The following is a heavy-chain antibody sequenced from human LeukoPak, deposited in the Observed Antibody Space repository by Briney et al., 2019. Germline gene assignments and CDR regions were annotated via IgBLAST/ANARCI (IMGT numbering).Heavy chain of an antibody. Sequence: RASVKVSCKASGYTFSIYGITWVRQAPGQGLEWMGWISPYNGNTNYAQKFQDRVVMTTDTSTSTAYMELRSLIPDDTAVYYCAIRYDFLTGFSLWGQGTLVTVSS. D-gene: IGHD3-9*01. CDR3: AIRYDFLTGFSL. V-gene: IGHV1-18*01. J-gene: IGHJ4*02. CDR2: ISPYNGNT. CDR1: GYTFSIYG.